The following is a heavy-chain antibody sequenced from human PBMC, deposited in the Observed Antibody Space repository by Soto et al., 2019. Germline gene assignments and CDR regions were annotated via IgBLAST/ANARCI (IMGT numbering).Heavy chain of an antibody. D-gene: IGHD3-10*01. J-gene: IGHJ4*02. Sequence: SVKVSCKTSGGTFNTYTFAWVRQAPGQGLEWMGRIIPVLSMSTYAQNFQGRVSLIADKSTNTVYMSLSGLRSDDTAIYYCARSYGSGSRPFDYWGQGTLVTVSS. V-gene: IGHV1-69*02. CDR2: IIPVLSMS. CDR3: ARSYGSGSRPFDY. CDR1: GGTFNTYT.